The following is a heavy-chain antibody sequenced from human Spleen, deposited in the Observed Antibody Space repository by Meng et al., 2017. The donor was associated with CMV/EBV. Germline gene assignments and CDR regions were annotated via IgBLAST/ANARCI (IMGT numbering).Heavy chain of an antibody. J-gene: IGHJ6*02. Sequence: SETLSLTCTVSGGSISSYYWSWIRQPPGKGLEWIGYIYYTGNTNYHPSLKSRLTISTDTSKNHFSLRLTSVTAADTAVYYCARERVRAPDYGMDVWGQGTTVTVSS. V-gene: IGHV4-59*12. CDR3: ARERVRAPDYGMDV. CDR2: IYYTGNT. CDR1: GGSISSYY.